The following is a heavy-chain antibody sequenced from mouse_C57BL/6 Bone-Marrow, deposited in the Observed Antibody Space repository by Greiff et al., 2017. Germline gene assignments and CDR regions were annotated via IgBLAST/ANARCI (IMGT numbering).Heavy chain of an antibody. Sequence: EVKLMESEGGLVQPGSSMKLSCTASGFTFSDYYMAWVRQVPEKGLEWVANINYDGSSTYYLDSLKSRFIISRDNAKNILYLQMSSLKSGDTATYYCAREGYYGYDVFDYWGQGTTLTVSS. CDR3: AREGYYGYDVFDY. V-gene: IGHV5-16*01. D-gene: IGHD2-2*01. J-gene: IGHJ2*01. CDR1: GFTFSDYY. CDR2: INYDGSST.